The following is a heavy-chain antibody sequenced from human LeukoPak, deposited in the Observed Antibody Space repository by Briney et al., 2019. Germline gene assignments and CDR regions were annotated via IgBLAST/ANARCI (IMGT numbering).Heavy chain of an antibody. CDR1: GYSFPRYW. D-gene: IGHD3-22*01. J-gene: IGHJ4*02. CDR2: IYPGDSDT. CDR3: ALGMYSSARRFDY. V-gene: IGHV5-51*04. Sequence: GESLKISRKGSGYSFPRYWIGWVRQIPGKGLEGMGIIYPGDSDTRYTPSLQGQVTISADKPISTAYLQWSSLKASDTAMYFCALGMYSSARRFDYWGQGTLVTVSS.